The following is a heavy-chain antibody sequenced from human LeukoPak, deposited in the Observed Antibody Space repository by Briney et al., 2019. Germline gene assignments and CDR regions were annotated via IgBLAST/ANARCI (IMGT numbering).Heavy chain of an antibody. CDR1: GGSISSYY. D-gene: IGHD2-2*01. CDR3: ARGHCISTSCLFDY. CDR2: IYYSGST. V-gene: IGHV4-59*01. Sequence: SETLSLTCTVSGGSISSYYWSWIRQPPGKGLEWIGYIYYSGSTNYNPSLKSRVTISVDTSKNQFSLKLSSVTAADTAVYYCARGHCISTSCLFDYWGQGTLVTVSS. J-gene: IGHJ4*02.